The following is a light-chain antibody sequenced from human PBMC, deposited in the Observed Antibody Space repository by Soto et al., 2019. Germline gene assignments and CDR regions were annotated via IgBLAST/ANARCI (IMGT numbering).Light chain of an antibody. CDR3: QQYSTPRT. CDR2: WAS. V-gene: IGKV4-1*01. CDR1: QSVLYSANNKNC. J-gene: IGKJ1*01. Sequence: DIVMTQSPDSLAVSLGERATINCKSSQSVLYSANNKNCLAWYQQKPGQPPKLLLYWASTRESGVPDRFSDSGSGTDFTLTISSLQAEDVAVYYCQQYSTPRTFGQGTKVEIK.